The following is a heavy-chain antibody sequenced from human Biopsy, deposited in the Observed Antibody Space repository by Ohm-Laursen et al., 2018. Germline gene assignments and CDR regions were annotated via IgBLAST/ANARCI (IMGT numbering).Heavy chain of an antibody. V-gene: IGHV1-8*01. J-gene: IGHJ4*02. CDR3: ARWETTLGRSLDS. Sequence: EASVKVSCKPSGYTFTSHDINWVRQATGQGLEWMGWMSPNTGNTVYAQRFQDRATMTSDTSTGTAYMELTSLTSDDTAVYFCARWETTLGRSLDSWGQGTLVAVSS. CDR2: MSPNTGNT. CDR1: GYTFTSHD. D-gene: IGHD1-26*01.